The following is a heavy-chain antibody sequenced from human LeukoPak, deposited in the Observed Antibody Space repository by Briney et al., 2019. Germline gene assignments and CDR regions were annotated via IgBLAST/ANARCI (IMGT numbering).Heavy chain of an antibody. J-gene: IGHJ6*02. V-gene: IGHV1-46*01. D-gene: IGHD2-8*01. Sequence: ASVKLSCKASGYNFISYYMHWVRQAPGQGLEWMGIMNPSGGSTSYAQKFQDRVTMTRDTSTSTVYMELSSLKSEDTAVYYCAREDVVLVDAVRYYYYGMDVWGQGTTVTVSS. CDR1: GYNFISYY. CDR3: AREDVVLVDAVRYYYYGMDV. CDR2: MNPSGGST.